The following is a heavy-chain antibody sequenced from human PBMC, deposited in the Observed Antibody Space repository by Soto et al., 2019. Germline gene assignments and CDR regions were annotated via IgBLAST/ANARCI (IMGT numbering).Heavy chain of an antibody. CDR3: ARDGRVYASAFDI. J-gene: IGHJ3*02. CDR2: IFTAGNA. V-gene: IGHV3-53*01. D-gene: IGHD2-8*01. CDR1: GFTVSGNY. Sequence: GGSLRLSCAASGFTVSGNYMSWVRQAPGKGLEWVSVIFTAGNAYYADSVKGRFSISRDNSKNTLYLQMDSLRAEDTAVYYCARDGRVYASAFDIWGQGTMVTVSS.